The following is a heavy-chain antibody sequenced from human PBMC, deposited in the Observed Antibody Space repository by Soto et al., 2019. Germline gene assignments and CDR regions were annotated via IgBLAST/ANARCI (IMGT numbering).Heavy chain of an antibody. D-gene: IGHD2-2*02. J-gene: IGHJ6*02. CDR3: ARGTLYHLYYYYYGMDV. CDR2: IYYSGST. V-gene: IGHV4-59*12. CDR1: GGSISSYY. Sequence: PSETLSLTCTVSGGSISSYYWSWIRQPPGKGLEWIGYIYYSGSTNYNPSLKSRVTISVDTSKNQFSLKLSSVTAADTAVYYCARGTLYHLYYYYYGMDVWGQGTTVTVSS.